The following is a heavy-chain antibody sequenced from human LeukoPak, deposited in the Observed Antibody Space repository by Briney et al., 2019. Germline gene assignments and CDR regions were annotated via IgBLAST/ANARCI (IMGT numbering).Heavy chain of an antibody. V-gene: IGHV4-34*01. CDR3: ARRQRGYGTPNWFDP. Sequence: PSETLSLTCAVYGGSFSGYYWSWIRQPPGKGLEWIGEINHSGSTNYNPSLKSRVTISVDTSKNQFSLKLSSVTAADTAVYYCARRQRGYGTPNWFDPWGQGTLVTVSS. J-gene: IGHJ5*02. CDR2: INHSGST. CDR1: GGSFSGYY. D-gene: IGHD5-18*01.